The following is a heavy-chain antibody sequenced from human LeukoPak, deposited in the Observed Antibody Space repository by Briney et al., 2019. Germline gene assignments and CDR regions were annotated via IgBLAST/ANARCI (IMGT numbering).Heavy chain of an antibody. CDR2: MNPNSGNS. CDR3: VDPDR. D-gene: IGHD3-22*01. CDR1: GYTFSSFD. Sequence: ASVKVSCKASGYTFSSFDINWVRQAPGQGLEWMGWMNPNSGNSGFAQKFQGRVTMTRNTSIATAYMEVTNLRFDDTAVYYCVDPDRWGQWTLVTVSS. V-gene: IGHV1-8*01. J-gene: IGHJ1*01.